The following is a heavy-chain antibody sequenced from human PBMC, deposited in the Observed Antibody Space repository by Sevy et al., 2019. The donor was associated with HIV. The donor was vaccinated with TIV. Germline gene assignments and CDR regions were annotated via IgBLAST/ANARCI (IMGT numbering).Heavy chain of an antibody. V-gene: IGHV3-21*01. CDR2: ISSSSSSI. CDR3: ARVVAYCTGGTCFPGYYYGMYV. J-gene: IGHJ6*02. Sequence: GGSLRLSCAASGFTFSSYNMNWVRQAPGKGLEWVSSISSSSSSIYYADSVRGRFTISRDNAKNSLYLQMNSLRAEDTALYYCARVVAYCTGGTCFPGYYYGMYVWGQGTTVTVSS. D-gene: IGHD2-15*01. CDR1: GFTFSSYN.